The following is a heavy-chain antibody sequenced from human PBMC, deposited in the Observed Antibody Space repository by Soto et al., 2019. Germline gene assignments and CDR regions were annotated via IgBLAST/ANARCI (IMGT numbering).Heavy chain of an antibody. D-gene: IGHD6-13*01. CDR3: TRDRGSSWYNY. Sequence: PGGSQRLSYTASGFTFGDYAVSWFRQAPGKGLEWVGFIRSKAYGGTTEYAASVKGRFTISRDDSKSIAYLQMNSLKTEDTAVYYCTRDRGSSWYNYWGQGTLVTVSS. J-gene: IGHJ4*02. CDR2: IRSKAYGGTT. CDR1: GFTFGDYA. V-gene: IGHV3-49*03.